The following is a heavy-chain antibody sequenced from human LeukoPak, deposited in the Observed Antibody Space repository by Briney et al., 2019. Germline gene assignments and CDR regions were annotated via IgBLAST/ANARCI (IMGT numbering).Heavy chain of an antibody. CDR1: EFTFSSYG. CDR3: AKKYGSEQLVSFSDYMDV. D-gene: IGHD6-6*01. Sequence: GGSLRLSCAASEFTFSSYGMHWVRQAPGKGLEWVAFIRYDGSNKYYADSVKGRFTISRDNSKNTLYLQMNSLRAEDTAVYYCAKKYGSEQLVSFSDYMDVWGKGTTVTVSS. CDR2: IRYDGSNK. J-gene: IGHJ6*03. V-gene: IGHV3-30*02.